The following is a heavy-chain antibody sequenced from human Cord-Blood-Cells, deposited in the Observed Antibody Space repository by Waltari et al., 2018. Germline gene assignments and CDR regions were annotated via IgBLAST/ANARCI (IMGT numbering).Heavy chain of an antibody. Sequence: QVQLQESGPGLVKPSGTLSLTCAVSGGSISSSTWWSWVRQPPGKGLEWIGEIYHSGSTNYNPSLKSRVTISVDKSKNQFSLKLSSVTAADTAVYYCARVPSYSSSSRWFDPWGQGTLVTVSS. CDR1: GGSISSSTW. V-gene: IGHV4-4*02. D-gene: IGHD6-6*01. CDR2: IYHSGST. CDR3: ARVPSYSSSSRWFDP. J-gene: IGHJ5*02.